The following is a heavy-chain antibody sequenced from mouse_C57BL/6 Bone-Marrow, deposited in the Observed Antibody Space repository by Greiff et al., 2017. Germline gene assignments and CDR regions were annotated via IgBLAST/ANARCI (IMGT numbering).Heavy chain of an antibody. CDR2: IDPSDSYT. CDR3: ARPITTVVAKDWFAY. D-gene: IGHD1-1*01. CDR1: GYTFTSYW. V-gene: IGHV1-59*01. J-gene: IGHJ3*01. Sequence: VQLQQPGAELVRPGTSVKLSCKASGYTFTSYWMHWVKQRPGQGLEWIGVIDPSDSYTNYNQKFKGKATLTVDTSSSTAYMQLSSLTSEDSAVYYCARPITTVVAKDWFAYWGQGTLVTVSA.